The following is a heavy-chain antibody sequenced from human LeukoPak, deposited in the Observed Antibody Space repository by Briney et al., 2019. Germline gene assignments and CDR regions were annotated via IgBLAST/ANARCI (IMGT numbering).Heavy chain of an antibody. D-gene: IGHD6-19*01. J-gene: IGHJ4*02. CDR1: GFTFSSYG. Sequence: GGSLRLSCAASGFTFSSYGMHWVRQAPGKGLEWVAVISYDGSNKYYADSVKGRFTISRDNSKNTLYLQMNSLRAEDTAVYYCAKDDGIAVAGIQDFDYWGQGTLVTVSS. CDR3: AKDDGIAVAGIQDFDY. V-gene: IGHV3-30*18. CDR2: ISYDGSNK.